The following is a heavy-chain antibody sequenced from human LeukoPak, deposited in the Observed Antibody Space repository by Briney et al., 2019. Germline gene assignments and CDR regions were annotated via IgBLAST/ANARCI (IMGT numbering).Heavy chain of an antibody. CDR3: VLRGGATDY. J-gene: IGHJ4*02. V-gene: IGHV3-23*01. D-gene: IGHD3-16*01. CDR1: GFIFSSYA. Sequence: GGSLRLSCAASGFIFSSYAMTWVRQAPGKGLEWVSTISGSGGTTYYADSVKGRFTISRDNSKKTLYLQMNSLSAEDTAVYYCVLRGGATDYWGQGTLVTVSS. CDR2: ISGSGGTT.